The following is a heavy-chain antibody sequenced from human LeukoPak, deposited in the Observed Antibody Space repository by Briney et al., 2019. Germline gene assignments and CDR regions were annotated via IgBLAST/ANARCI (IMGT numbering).Heavy chain of an antibody. J-gene: IGHJ5*02. CDR2: INAGNGNT. D-gene: IGHD6-19*01. CDR3: ARAYSSGWYDWFDP. Sequence: ASVKVSCKASGYTFTNYAMHWVRQAPGQRLEWMGWINAGNGNTKYSQKFQGRVTITRDTSASTAYMELRSLRSEDTAVYYCARAYSSGWYDWFDPWGQGTLVTVSS. CDR1: GYTFTNYA. V-gene: IGHV1-3*01.